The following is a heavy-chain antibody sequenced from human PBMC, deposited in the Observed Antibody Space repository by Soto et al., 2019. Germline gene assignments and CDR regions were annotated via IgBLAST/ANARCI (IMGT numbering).Heavy chain of an antibody. CDR3: ARGGWWELLAAFDY. J-gene: IGHJ4*02. Sequence: QVQLVQSGAEVKKPGASVKVSCKASGYTFTSYAMHWVRQAPGQRLEWMGWINAGNGNTKYSQKFQGRVTITRDTSASTAYMGLSSLRSEDTAVYYCARGGWWELLAAFDYWGQGTLVTVSS. V-gene: IGHV1-3*01. D-gene: IGHD1-26*01. CDR1: GYTFTSYA. CDR2: INAGNGNT.